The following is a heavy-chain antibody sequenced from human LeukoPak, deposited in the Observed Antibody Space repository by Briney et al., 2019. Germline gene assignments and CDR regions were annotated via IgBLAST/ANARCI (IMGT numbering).Heavy chain of an antibody. CDR1: GGSISSYY. D-gene: IGHD5-18*01. CDR3: ARVHRGYSYGFPDYYYHGMDV. J-gene: IGHJ6*02. V-gene: IGHV4-59*01. CDR2: IYYSGSI. Sequence: SETLSLTCTVSGGSISSYYWSWIRQPPGKGLEWIGYIYYSGSINYNPSLKSRVTISVDTSKNQFSLKLSSVTAADTAVYYCARVHRGYSYGFPDYYYHGMDVWGQGTTVTVSS.